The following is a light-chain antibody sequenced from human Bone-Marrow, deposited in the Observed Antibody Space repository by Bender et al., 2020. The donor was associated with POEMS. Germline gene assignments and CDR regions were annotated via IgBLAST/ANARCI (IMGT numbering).Light chain of an antibody. CDR1: SSDIGGYNY. Sequence: QSALTQPPSASGSPGQSVTISCTGTSSDIGGYNYVSWYQQHPGEAPKLMISDVRNRPSGISTRFSGSKSGNTASLTISGLQAEDEVDYYCSSFRSGSTFPWVFGGGTKLTVL. J-gene: IGLJ3*02. V-gene: IGLV2-14*03. CDR3: SSFRSGSTFPWV. CDR2: DVR.